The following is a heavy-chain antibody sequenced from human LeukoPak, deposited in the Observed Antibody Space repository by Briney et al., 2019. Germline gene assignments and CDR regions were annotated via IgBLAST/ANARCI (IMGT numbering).Heavy chain of an antibody. J-gene: IGHJ4*02. Sequence: ETLSLTCTVTGDSISGSSYYWCWIRQAPGKGLEWVSSISSSSIYIYYADSVKGRFTISRDNAKNSLYLQMNSLRAEDTAVYYCARVNWNDLGYYFDYWGQGTLVTVSS. D-gene: IGHD1-20*01. CDR2: ISSSSIYI. CDR1: GDSISGSSYY. CDR3: ARVNWNDLGYYFDY. V-gene: IGHV3-21*01.